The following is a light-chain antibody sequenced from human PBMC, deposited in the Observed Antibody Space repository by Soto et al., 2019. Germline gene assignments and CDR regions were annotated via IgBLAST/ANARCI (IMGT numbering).Light chain of an antibody. CDR3: SSDAGSYNLYV. J-gene: IGLJ1*01. Sequence: QSALTQPPSASGSPGQSVAISCTGTSSDVGDYNSVSWYQQHPGKAPKLIIYEVTKRPSGVPDRFSGPKSGNTASLTVSGLQAEDEGDYYCSSDAGSYNLYVFGTGTKVTVL. V-gene: IGLV2-8*01. CDR1: SSDVGDYNS. CDR2: EVT.